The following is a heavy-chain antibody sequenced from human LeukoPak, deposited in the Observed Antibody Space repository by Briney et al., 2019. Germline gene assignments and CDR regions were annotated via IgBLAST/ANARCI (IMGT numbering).Heavy chain of an antibody. Sequence: SETLSLTCTVSGYSISSGYYWGWIRQPPGKGLEWIGSIYHSGRTFYNPSLKSRVTISVDTSKNQFSLKLTSVTAADTAVYYCARLRVTTRARWFDPWGQGTLVTVSS. CDR2: IYHSGRT. V-gene: IGHV4-38-2*02. CDR1: GYSISSGYY. D-gene: IGHD4-17*01. CDR3: ARLRVTTRARWFDP. J-gene: IGHJ5*02.